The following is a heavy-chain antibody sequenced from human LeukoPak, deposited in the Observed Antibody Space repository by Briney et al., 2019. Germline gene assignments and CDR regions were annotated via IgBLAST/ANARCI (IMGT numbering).Heavy chain of an antibody. Sequence: GSLRLSCAASGFTFSSYGMHWVRQAPGKGVEWVAVISYDGSNKYYADSVKGRFTISRDNSKNTLYLQMNSLRAEDTAVYYCAKVGSGSVGVDYWGQGTLVTVSS. CDR3: AKVGSGSVGVDY. J-gene: IGHJ4*02. CDR2: ISYDGSNK. D-gene: IGHD1-26*01. CDR1: GFTFSSYG. V-gene: IGHV3-30*18.